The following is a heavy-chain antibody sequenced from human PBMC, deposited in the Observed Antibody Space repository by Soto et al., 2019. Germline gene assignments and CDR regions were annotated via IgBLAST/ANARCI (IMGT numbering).Heavy chain of an antibody. Sequence: QVQLVQSGAEVKKPGASVKVSCKASGYTFTSYGISWVRQAPGQGLEWMGWISAYNGNTNYAQKLQGRVTMTTDTSTSTADVEVRSLRSDDTAVYYCARDAVGITGTARYYYGMDVWGQGTTVTVSS. D-gene: IGHD1-7*01. CDR1: GYTFTSYG. CDR2: ISAYNGNT. J-gene: IGHJ6*02. CDR3: ARDAVGITGTARYYYGMDV. V-gene: IGHV1-18*01.